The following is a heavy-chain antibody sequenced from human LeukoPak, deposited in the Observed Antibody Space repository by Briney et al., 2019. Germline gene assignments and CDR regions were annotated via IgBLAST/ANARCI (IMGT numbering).Heavy chain of an antibody. V-gene: IGHV1-2*02. CDR2: INPNSGGT. CDR1: GYTFTGYY. CDR3: ARDFGRRYSYGALVQGPKYYFDY. J-gene: IGHJ4*02. D-gene: IGHD5-18*01. Sequence: GASVKVSFKASGYTFTGYYMQWVRQAPGQGLEWMGWINPNSGGTNYAQKFQGRVTMTRDTSISTAYMELSRLRSDDTAVYCCARDFGRRYSYGALVQGPKYYFDYWGQGTLVTVSS.